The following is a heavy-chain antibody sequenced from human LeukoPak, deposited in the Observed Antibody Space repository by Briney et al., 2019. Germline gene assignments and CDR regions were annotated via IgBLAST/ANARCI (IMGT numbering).Heavy chain of an antibody. CDR2: ISWNSGSI. Sequence: RSGGSLRLSCAASGFTFDDYAMHWVRQAPGKGLEWVSGISWNSGSIGYADSVKGRFTISRDNAKNSLYLQMNSLRAEDTALYYCAKDKYDSSGYSFDYWGQGILVTVSS. V-gene: IGHV3-9*01. CDR3: AKDKYDSSGYSFDY. D-gene: IGHD3-22*01. J-gene: IGHJ4*02. CDR1: GFTFDDYA.